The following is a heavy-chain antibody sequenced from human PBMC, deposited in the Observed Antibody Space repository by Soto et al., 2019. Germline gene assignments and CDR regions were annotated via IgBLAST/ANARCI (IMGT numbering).Heavy chain of an antibody. Sequence: QVQLVESGGGLVKSGGSLRLSCAASRFTFRVYYMNWIRQAPGKGLEWVSSISTDSSHTNYADSVKGRLTISRDNAENSLHLQMNSLRAEDTAVYYCARDSGNGYFDLWGRGTLVTVSS. D-gene: IGHD1-26*01. CDR2: ISTDSSHT. CDR1: RFTFRVYY. J-gene: IGHJ2*01. CDR3: ARDSGNGYFDL. V-gene: IGHV3-11*06.